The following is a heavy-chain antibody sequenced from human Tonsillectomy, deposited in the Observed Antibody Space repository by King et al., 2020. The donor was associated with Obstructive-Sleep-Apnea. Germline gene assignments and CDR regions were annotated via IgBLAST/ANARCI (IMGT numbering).Heavy chain of an antibody. V-gene: IGHV1-8*01. D-gene: IGHD6-13*01. J-gene: IGHJ5*02. CDR3: ARSFSSSWYNWFDP. CDR2: MNPNSGNT. CDR1: GYTFTSYD. Sequence: QVQLVESGAEVKKPGASVKVSCKASGYTFTSYDINWVRQATGQGLEWMGWMNPNSGNTGYAQKFQGRVTMTRNTSISTAYMELGSLGSEDTAVYYCARSFSSSWYNWFDPWGQGTLVTVSS.